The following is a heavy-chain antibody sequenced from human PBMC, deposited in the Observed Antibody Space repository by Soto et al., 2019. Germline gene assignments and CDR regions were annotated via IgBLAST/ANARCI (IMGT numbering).Heavy chain of an antibody. V-gene: IGHV3-33*01. J-gene: IGHJ4*02. Sequence: GGSLRLSCAASGFTFSNYGMHWVRQAPGKGLEWVAVIWYDGSNKYYADSVKGRFTISRDNSKNTLYLQMNSLRAEDTAVYYCARGVSGSGSSHLAYFDYWGQGTLVTVSS. CDR2: IWYDGSNK. CDR1: GFTFSNYG. D-gene: IGHD3-10*01. CDR3: ARGVSGSGSSHLAYFDY.